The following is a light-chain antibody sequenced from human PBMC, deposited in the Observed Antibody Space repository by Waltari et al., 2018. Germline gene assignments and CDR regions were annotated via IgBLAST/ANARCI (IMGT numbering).Light chain of an antibody. CDR1: SSDVGFYDF. Sequence: QSALTQPASVSGSPGQSITISCTGTSSDVGFYDFVAWFQQHPGKAPKFRFYQVNNRPSGVSHRFSGSKSTTTASLTISGLPAEDEADYYCSSYTRRSYWVFGGGTQLTVL. CDR3: SSYTRRSYWV. V-gene: IGLV2-14*01. J-gene: IGLJ3*02. CDR2: QVN.